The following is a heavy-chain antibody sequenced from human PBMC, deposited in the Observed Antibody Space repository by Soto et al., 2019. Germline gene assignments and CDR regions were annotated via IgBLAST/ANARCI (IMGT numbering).Heavy chain of an antibody. CDR3: ASRHSGGWYYFDY. CDR2: ISYDGNNK. D-gene: IGHD6-19*01. V-gene: IGHV3-30*03. CDR1: GFTFSSFG. Sequence: QVQLVESGGGVVQPGGSLRLSCAASGFTFSSFGMHWVRQAPGKGLEWVAVISYDGNNKFYADSVKGRFTISRDNSKNTLYLQMNSLRAEDTAVYYCASRHSGGWYYFDYWGQGTLVTVSS. J-gene: IGHJ4*02.